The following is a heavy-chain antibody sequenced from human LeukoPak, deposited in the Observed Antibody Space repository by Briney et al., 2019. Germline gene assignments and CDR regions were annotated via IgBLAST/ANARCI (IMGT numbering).Heavy chain of an antibody. CDR3: ATASTRDTYNWFDP. Sequence: GASVKVSCKVSGYTLTELSMHWVRQAPGKGLEGMGGFDPEDGETIYAQKFQGRVTMTEDTSTDTAYMELSSLRSEDTAVYYCATASTRDTYNWFDPWGQGTLVTVSS. CDR2: FDPEDGET. CDR1: GYTLTELS. V-gene: IGHV1-24*01. J-gene: IGHJ5*02. D-gene: IGHD5-24*01.